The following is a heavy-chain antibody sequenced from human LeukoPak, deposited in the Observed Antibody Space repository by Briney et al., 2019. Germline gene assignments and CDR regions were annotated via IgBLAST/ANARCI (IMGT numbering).Heavy chain of an antibody. CDR2: IYTSGST. Sequence: SQTLSLTCTVPGGSISSGSYYWSWIRQPAGKGLEWIGRIYTSGSTNYNPSLKSRVTISVDTSKNQFSLKLSSVTAADTAVYYCARVFLEGFVQHWGQGTLVTVSS. V-gene: IGHV4-61*02. CDR3: ARVFLEGFVQH. J-gene: IGHJ1*01. D-gene: IGHD3-3*01. CDR1: GGSISSGSYY.